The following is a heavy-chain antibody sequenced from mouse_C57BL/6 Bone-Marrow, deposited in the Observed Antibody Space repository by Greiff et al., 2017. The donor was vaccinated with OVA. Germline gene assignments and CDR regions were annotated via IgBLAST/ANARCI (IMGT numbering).Heavy chain of an antibody. CDR3: ASPLDNWDFDY. Sequence: QVQLKESGAELARPGASVKLSCKASGYTFTSYGISWVKQRTGQGLEWIGEIYPRSGNTYYNEKFKGKATLTADKSSSTAYMELRSLTSEDAAVYFCASPLDNWDFDYWGQGTTLTVSS. CDR1: GYTFTSYG. V-gene: IGHV1-81*01. D-gene: IGHD4-1*01. J-gene: IGHJ2*01. CDR2: IYPRSGNT.